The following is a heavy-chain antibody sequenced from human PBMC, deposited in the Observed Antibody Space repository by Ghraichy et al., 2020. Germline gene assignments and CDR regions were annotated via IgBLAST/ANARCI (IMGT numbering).Heavy chain of an antibody. V-gene: IGHV3-23*01. Sequence: GGSLRLSCAASGFTFSSYAMSWVRQAPGKGLEWVSAISGSGGSTYYADSVKGRFTISRDNSKNTLYLQMNSLRAEDTAVYYCLAGDRTFLEWSMWIMDVWGQGTTVTVSS. D-gene: IGHD3-3*01. J-gene: IGHJ6*02. CDR2: ISGSGGST. CDR3: LAGDRTFLEWSMWIMDV. CDR1: GFTFSSYA.